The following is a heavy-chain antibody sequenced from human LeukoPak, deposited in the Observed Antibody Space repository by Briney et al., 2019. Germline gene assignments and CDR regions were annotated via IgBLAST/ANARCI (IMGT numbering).Heavy chain of an antibody. D-gene: IGHD3-3*01. CDR2: IKQDGSEK. CDR3: AGGPGFLIDC. CDR1: GFTFSSYW. J-gene: IGHJ4*02. Sequence: GGSLRLSCAASGFTFSSYWMSWVRQAPGKGLEWIANIKQDGSEKHYVDSVKGRLTISRDNAKNLLYLQMNSLRVEDTAVYYCAGGPGFLIDCWGQGTLVTVSS. V-gene: IGHV3-7*01.